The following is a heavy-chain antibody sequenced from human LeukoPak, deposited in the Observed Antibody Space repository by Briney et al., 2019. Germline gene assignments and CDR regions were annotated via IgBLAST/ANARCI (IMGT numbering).Heavy chain of an antibody. CDR2: IGIDSGNT. CDR1: GFRFSDYS. D-gene: IGHD5-24*01. Sequence: PGGSLRLSRAASGFRFSDYSMNWVRQAPGKGLEWISYIGIDSGNTNYADSVKGRFTISGDKAKNSLYLQMNSLRVEDTAVYYCARDYKYAFDNWGQGTLVTVSS. CDR3: ARDYKYAFDN. V-gene: IGHV3-48*01. J-gene: IGHJ4*02.